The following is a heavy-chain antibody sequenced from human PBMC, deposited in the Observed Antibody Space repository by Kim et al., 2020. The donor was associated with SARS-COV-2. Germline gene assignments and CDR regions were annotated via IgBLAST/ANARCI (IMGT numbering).Heavy chain of an antibody. Sequence: PTYAQGFTGRFVFSLDTSVSTAYLQISSLKAEDTAVYYCARTESGYRMDVWGQGTTVTVSS. CDR2: P. J-gene: IGHJ6*02. D-gene: IGHD3-3*01. V-gene: IGHV7-4-1*02. CDR3: ARTESGYRMDV.